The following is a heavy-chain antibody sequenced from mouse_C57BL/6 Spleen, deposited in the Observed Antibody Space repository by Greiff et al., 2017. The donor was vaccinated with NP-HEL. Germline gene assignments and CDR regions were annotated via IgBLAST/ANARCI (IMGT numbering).Heavy chain of an antibody. CDR3: AMSDYYGSTPFDY. J-gene: IGHJ2*01. Sequence: VQLQQSGPELVKPGASVKIPCKASGYTFTDYNMDWVKQSHGKSLEWIGDINPNNGGTIYNQKFKGKATLTVDKSSSTAYMELRSLTSEDTAVYYCAMSDYYGSTPFDYWGQGTTLTVSS. V-gene: IGHV1-18*01. CDR1: GYTFTDYN. D-gene: IGHD1-1*01. CDR2: INPNNGGT.